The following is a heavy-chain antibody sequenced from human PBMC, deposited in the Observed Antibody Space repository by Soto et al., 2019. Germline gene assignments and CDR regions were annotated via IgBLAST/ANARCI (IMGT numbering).Heavy chain of an antibody. Sequence: SETLSLTCTVSGGSFSSNNFYWSWIRQFPGKGLEWIGYIYYSGNTYYNPSLKSRVTISVDTYKNQFSLKLTSVTAADTAVYYCARSVFPWGQGTLVTVSS. CDR1: GGSFSSNNFY. J-gene: IGHJ5*02. CDR3: ARSVFP. V-gene: IGHV4-31*03. CDR2: IYYSGNT.